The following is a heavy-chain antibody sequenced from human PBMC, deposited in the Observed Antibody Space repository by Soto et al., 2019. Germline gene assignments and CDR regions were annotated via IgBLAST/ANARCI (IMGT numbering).Heavy chain of an antibody. CDR2: ISYIGTT. CDR3: ALRFGTA. J-gene: IGHJ6*02. D-gene: IGHD5-12*01. Sequence: SETLSLTCTVSGGSISSGDYFWSWIRQPPGKGLEWIGYISYIGTTYYNPSLKSRVSISIDTSKNRFSLKLTSVTAADTGVYYCALRFGTAWGQGTTVTVSS. CDR1: GGSISSGDYF. V-gene: IGHV4-30-4*01.